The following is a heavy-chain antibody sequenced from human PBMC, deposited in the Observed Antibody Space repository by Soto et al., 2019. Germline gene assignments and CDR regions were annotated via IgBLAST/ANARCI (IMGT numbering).Heavy chain of an antibody. CDR3: ARDWDSGYDLADAFDI. D-gene: IGHD5-12*01. CDR2: MNPNSGNT. Sequence: QVQLVQSGAEVKKPGASVKVSCKASGYTFTSYDINWVRQATGQGLEWMGWMNPNSGNTGYAQKLQGRDTMTRNTSISTAYMELSSLRSEDTAVYYCARDWDSGYDLADAFDIWGKGTMVTVSS. J-gene: IGHJ3*02. CDR1: GYTFTSYD. V-gene: IGHV1-8*01.